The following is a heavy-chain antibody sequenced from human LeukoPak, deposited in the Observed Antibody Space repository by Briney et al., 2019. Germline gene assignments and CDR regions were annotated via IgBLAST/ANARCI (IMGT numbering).Heavy chain of an antibody. Sequence: GGSLRLSCAASGFTFSSYAMSWVRQAPGKGLEWVSAISGSGGSTYYADSVKGRFTISRDNSKNSLYLQMNSLRAEDTAVYYCARASRTSTDTAVFYWGQGTRVTVSS. D-gene: IGHD5-18*01. CDR1: GFTFSSYA. CDR3: ARASRTSTDTAVFY. J-gene: IGHJ4*02. V-gene: IGHV3-23*01. CDR2: ISGSGGST.